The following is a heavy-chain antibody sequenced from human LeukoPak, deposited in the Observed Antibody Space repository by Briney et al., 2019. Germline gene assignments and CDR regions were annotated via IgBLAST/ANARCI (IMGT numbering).Heavy chain of an antibody. CDR1: GGSISSHY. D-gene: IGHD6-13*01. Sequence: SETLSLTCTVSGGSISSHYWSWIRQPPGKGLERIGYIYYSGSTNYNPSLKSRVTVSVDTSKNQFSLKLSSVTAADTAVYYCARVLGDSSSWYTYYYMVVWGKGTTVTVSS. V-gene: IGHV4-59*11. CDR3: ARVLGDSSSWYTYYYMVV. J-gene: IGHJ6*03. CDR2: IYYSGST.